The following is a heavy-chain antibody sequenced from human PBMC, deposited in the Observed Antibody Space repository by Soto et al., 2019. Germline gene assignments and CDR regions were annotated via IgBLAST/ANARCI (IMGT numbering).Heavy chain of an antibody. Sequence: PGGSLRLSCAASGFTFSSYGMHWVRQAPGKGLEWVSVISYDGSNKYYAASVKGRFTISRDNSKNTLYLQMNSLRAEDTAVYYCAKGQIVVVITAPCDYWGQGT. CDR3: AKGQIVVVITAPCDY. CDR1: GFTFSSYG. D-gene: IGHD3-22*01. V-gene: IGHV3-30*18. CDR2: ISYDGSNK. J-gene: IGHJ4*02.